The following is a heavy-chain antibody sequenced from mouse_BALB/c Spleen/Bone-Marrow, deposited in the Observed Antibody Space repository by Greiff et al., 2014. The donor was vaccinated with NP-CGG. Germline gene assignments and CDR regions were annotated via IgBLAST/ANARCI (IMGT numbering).Heavy chain of an antibody. CDR1: GHTFTGYW. J-gene: IGHJ2*01. D-gene: IGHD2-10*02. Sequence: VKLMESGAELVRPGASVKLSCKASGHTFTGYWMNWVKQRPGQGLEWIGMIDPSDSETHYNEMFKDKATLTVDKSSSTVYMQFSGLTSEDSAVYYCVRKYGKGGDYWGQGTTLTVSS. CDR2: IDPSDSET. CDR3: VRKYGKGGDY. V-gene: IGHV1-61*01.